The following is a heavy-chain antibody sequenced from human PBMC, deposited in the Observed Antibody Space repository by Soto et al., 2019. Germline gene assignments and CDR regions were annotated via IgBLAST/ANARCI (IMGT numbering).Heavy chain of an antibody. CDR3: AKYMGAAHCGGDYGSLDS. J-gene: IGHJ4*02. D-gene: IGHD2-21*02. Sequence: TGGSLRLSCAASGFTFSTYAMSWVRQAPGKGLEWVSAIRGSSGATYYADSVRGRFTISRDNSKNTLFLQMNSLGAEDTAIYYCAKYMGAAHCGGDYGSLDSWGQGALVTVSS. CDR2: IRGSSGAT. CDR1: GFTFSTYA. V-gene: IGHV3-23*01.